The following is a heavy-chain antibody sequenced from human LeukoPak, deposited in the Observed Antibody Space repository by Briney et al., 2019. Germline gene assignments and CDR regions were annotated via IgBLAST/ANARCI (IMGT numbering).Heavy chain of an antibody. V-gene: IGHV4-39*07. J-gene: IGHJ4*02. D-gene: IGHD3-16*01. CDR2: IYFSGTT. Sequence: SETLSLTCTVSGGSISSYYWSWIRQSPGKGLEWIGSIYFSGTTYFSPSLKSRLTMSVDTSKKQFSLKLSSVTAADTAVYYCAREDGGAESWGQGTLVTVSS. CDR3: AREDGGAES. CDR1: GGSISSYY.